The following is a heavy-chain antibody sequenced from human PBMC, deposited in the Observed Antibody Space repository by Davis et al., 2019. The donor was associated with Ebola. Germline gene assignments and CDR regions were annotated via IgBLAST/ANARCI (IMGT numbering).Heavy chain of an antibody. D-gene: IGHD5-18*01. Sequence: PGGSLRPSCAPPGFTFSSYSMNWVRQPSGKGLDWSPTFGTSGDTYYADSVKGRCTVSRDNSKNTLYLQMNSLRAEDKAVYYCAKGIQLWLIAVNYWGQGTLVTVSS. J-gene: IGHJ4*02. V-gene: IGHV3-23*01. CDR3: AKGIQLWLIAVNY. CDR2: FGTSGDT. CDR1: GFTFSSYS.